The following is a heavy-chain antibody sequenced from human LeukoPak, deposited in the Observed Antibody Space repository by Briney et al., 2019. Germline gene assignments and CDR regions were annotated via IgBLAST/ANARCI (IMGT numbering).Heavy chain of an antibody. D-gene: IGHD4-23*01. CDR2: INADGSST. J-gene: IGHJ3*02. Sequence: GGSLRLSCAASGFTFSSYYMHWVRQAPGTGLVWVSRINADGSSTTYAASVKGRFIISRDNAKNTLYLQMSSLRVEDTAVYYCARALRLWGGNSGIAFDIWGQGTMVTVSS. CDR1: GFTFSSYY. V-gene: IGHV3-74*01. CDR3: ARALRLWGGNSGIAFDI.